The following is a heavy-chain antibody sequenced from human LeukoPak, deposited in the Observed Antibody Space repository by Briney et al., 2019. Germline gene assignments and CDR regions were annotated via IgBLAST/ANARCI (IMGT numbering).Heavy chain of an antibody. CDR1: GGSIAVNHYY. V-gene: IGHV4-34*01. D-gene: IGHD3-3*01. CDR2: INHSGST. J-gene: IGHJ4*02. Sequence: SETLSLTCSVSGGSIAVNHYYWGWIRQPPGKGLEWIGEINHSGSTNYNPSLKSRVTISVDTSKNQFSLKLSSVTAADTAVYYCASWGVTIFGVVIDYWGQGTLVTVSS. CDR3: ASWGVTIFGVVIDY.